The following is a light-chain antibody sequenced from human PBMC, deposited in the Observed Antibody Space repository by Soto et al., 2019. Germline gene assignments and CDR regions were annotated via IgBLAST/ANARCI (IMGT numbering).Light chain of an antibody. J-gene: IGKJ3*01. CDR2: AAS. Sequence: DIQMTQSPSSVSASVGDRVTITCRASQDISRWLAWFQQKPGKAPKLLIHAASSLQSGVPSRFSGSGSGTDFTLTISSLQPEDFATYYCQQANSFLGITFGPGTKSGYQT. CDR1: QDISRW. CDR3: QQANSFLGIT. V-gene: IGKV1-12*01.